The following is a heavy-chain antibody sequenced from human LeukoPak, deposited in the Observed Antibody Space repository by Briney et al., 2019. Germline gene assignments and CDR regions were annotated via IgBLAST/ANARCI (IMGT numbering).Heavy chain of an antibody. J-gene: IGHJ4*02. CDR3: ARVFGYYYDSSGYYPPYYFDY. D-gene: IGHD3-22*01. CDR1: GGSISSSSYY. Sequence: SETLSLTCTVSGGSISSSSYYWGWIRQPPGKGLEWIGSIYYSGSTYYNPSLKSRVTISVDTSKNQFSLKLSSVTAADTAVYYCARVFGYYYDSSGYYPPYYFDYWGQGTLVTVPS. V-gene: IGHV4-39*07. CDR2: IYYSGST.